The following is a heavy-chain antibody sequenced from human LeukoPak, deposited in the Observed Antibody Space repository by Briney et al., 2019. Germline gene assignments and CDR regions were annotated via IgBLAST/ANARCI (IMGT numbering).Heavy chain of an antibody. V-gene: IGHV4-34*01. CDR2: INHSGST. Sequence: PSETLSPTCAVYGGSFSGYYWSWIRQPPGKGLEWIGEINHSGSTNYNPSLKSRVTISVDTSKNQFSLKLSSVTAADTAVYYCAREGGVVPEPGLTPRTNHYFDYWGQGTLVTVSS. J-gene: IGHJ4*02. CDR1: GGSFSGYY. CDR3: AREGGVVPEPGLTPRTNHYFDY. D-gene: IGHD2-2*01.